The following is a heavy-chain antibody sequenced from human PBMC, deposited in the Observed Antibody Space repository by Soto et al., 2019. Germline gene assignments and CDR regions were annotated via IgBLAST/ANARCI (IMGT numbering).Heavy chain of an antibody. CDR1: GYTFTSYY. CDR3: ARVYCSGGGCYGIDY. D-gene: IGHD2-15*01. Sequence: QVQLVQSGAEVKKPGASVKVSCKASGYTFTSYYMHWVRQAPGQGLEWMGIISPSGGSTTYAQKFQGRLRMTRDTSTSTVYMELSSPRSEDTALYYCARVYCSGGGCYGIDYWGQGTLVTVSS. J-gene: IGHJ4*02. CDR2: ISPSGGST. V-gene: IGHV1-46*01.